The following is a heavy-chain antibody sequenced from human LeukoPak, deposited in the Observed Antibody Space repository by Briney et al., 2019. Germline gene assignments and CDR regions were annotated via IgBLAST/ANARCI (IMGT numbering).Heavy chain of an antibody. V-gene: IGHV4-59*11. Sequence: SETLSLTCTVSGGSISSHYWSWIRQPPGKGLEWIGYIYYSGSTNYNPSLKSRVTISADTSKNQFSLKLSSVTAADTAVYYCARGAFFYPRQQDPNWFDPWGQGTLVTVSS. CDR1: GGSISSHY. CDR3: ARGAFFYPRQQDPNWFDP. J-gene: IGHJ5*02. D-gene: IGHD6-13*01. CDR2: IYYSGST.